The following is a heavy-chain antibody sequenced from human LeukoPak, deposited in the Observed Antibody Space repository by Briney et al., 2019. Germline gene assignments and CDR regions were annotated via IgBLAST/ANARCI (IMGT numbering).Heavy chain of an antibody. D-gene: IGHD6-19*01. J-gene: IGHJ4*02. CDR2: IRSSGTTI. CDR1: GFSFSIYE. CDR3: ALLAVASDFDY. V-gene: IGHV3-48*03. Sequence: PGGSLRLSCAVSGFSFSIYEMNWVRQAPGKGLEWVSNIRSSGTTIYYADSVKGRFSISRDNAKNSLYLQMNSLRVEDTAVYYCALLAVASDFDYWGQGALVTVSS.